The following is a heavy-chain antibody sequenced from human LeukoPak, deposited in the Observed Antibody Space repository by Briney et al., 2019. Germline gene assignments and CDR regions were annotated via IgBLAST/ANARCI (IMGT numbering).Heavy chain of an antibody. CDR3: AYCSNGVCYKAGLDY. CDR1: GFTFSDCS. D-gene: IGHD2-8*01. Sequence: GGSLRLSCAASGFTFSDCSMTWVRQGLGKGLEWVSTISDSGSSTYYADSVKGRFTVSRDNSKNTLYLQMNSLRAEDTAVYYCAYCSNGVCYKAGLDYWGQGTLVTVSS. CDR2: ISDSGSST. J-gene: IGHJ4*02. V-gene: IGHV3-23*01.